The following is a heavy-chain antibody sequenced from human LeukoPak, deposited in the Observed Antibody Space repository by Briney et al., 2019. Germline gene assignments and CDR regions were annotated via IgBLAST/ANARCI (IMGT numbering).Heavy chain of an antibody. D-gene: IGHD3-10*01. J-gene: IGHJ4*02. Sequence: GGSLRLSCAASGFTFSSNWMHWVRQAPGKGLVWVSRINEDGSTTNYADSVKGRSTIFRDNSKNTLYLQMSSLRAEDTAVYYCARDSNSYGSGATIDYWGQGTLVTVSS. CDR2: INEDGSTT. CDR1: GFTFSSNW. CDR3: ARDSNSYGSGATIDY. V-gene: IGHV3-74*01.